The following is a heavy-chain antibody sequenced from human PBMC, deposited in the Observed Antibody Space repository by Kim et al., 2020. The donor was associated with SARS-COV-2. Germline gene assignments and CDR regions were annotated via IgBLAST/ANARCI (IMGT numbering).Heavy chain of an antibody. V-gene: IGHV3-30-3*01. CDR2: ISYDGSNK. J-gene: IGHJ3*02. CDR3: AAISGYSGYDSGAGAFDI. D-gene: IGHD5-12*01. CDR1: GFTFSSYA. Sequence: GGSLRLSCAASGFTFSSYAMHWVRQAPGKGLEWVAVISYDGSNKYYADSVKGRFTISRDNSKNTLYLQMNSLRAEDTAVYYCAAISGYSGYDSGAGAFDIWGQGTMVTVSS.